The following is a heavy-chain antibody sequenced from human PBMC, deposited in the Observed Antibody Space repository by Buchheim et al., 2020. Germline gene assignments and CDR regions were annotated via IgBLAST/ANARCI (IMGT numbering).Heavy chain of an antibody. D-gene: IGHD6-19*01. V-gene: IGHV4-34*01. CDR1: GESFSAYY. J-gene: IGHJ6*02. CDR3: ARAVAPRYYGMDV. CDR2: INHSGST. Sequence: QVRLQQWGAGLLKPSETLSLTCAVFGESFSAYYWSWIRQPPGKGLEWIGEINHSGSTNYNPSLKSRVTISVDTSKNQFSLKLSSVTAADTAVYYCARAVAPRYYGMDVWGQGTT.